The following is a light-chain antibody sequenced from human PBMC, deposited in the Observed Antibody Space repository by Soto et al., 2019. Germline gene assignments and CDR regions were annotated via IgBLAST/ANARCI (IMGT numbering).Light chain of an antibody. CDR1: SSDVGGYNY. J-gene: IGLJ3*02. V-gene: IGLV2-14*01. CDR2: EVS. CDR3: SSYTSSSTLV. Sequence: QSVLTQPASVSGSPGQSITISCTGTSSDVGGYNYVSWYQQHPGKAPKLMIYEVSNRPSGVSNRFSGSKSGTTASLTIAGLQAEDDAYYYCSSYTSSSTLVFGGGTKLTVL.